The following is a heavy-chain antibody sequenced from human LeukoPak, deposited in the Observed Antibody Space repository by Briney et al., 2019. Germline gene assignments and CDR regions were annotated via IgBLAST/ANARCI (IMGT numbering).Heavy chain of an antibody. J-gene: IGHJ3*02. CDR1: GFTFSDYY. CDR2: ISSSGSTT. Sequence: GGSLRLSCAASGFTFSDYYMSWIRQAPGKGLEWVSYISSSGSTTYYADSVKGRFTISRDNAKNSLYLQMNSLRAEDTAVYYCARELPPGRTDAFDIWGQGTMVTVSS. CDR3: ARELPPGRTDAFDI. D-gene: IGHD1-26*01. V-gene: IGHV3-11*04.